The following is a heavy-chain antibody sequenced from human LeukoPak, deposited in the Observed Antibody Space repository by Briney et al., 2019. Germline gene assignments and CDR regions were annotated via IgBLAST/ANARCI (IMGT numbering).Heavy chain of an antibody. Sequence: PSETLSLTCSVSGGSISSSSYHWSWIRQPPGKGLEWIGTVYYSGSTYYNPSLKSRVTISVDLSKNQFSLKLSSVTAAETAVYYCARHASLRSPLVYWGQGSLVTVSS. CDR2: VYYSGST. V-gene: IGHV4-39*01. J-gene: IGHJ1*01. CDR3: ARHASLRSPLVY. CDR1: GGSISSSSYH. D-gene: IGHD3-16*01.